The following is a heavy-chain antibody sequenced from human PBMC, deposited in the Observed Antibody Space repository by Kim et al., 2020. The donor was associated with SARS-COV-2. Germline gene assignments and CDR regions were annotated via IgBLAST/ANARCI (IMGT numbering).Heavy chain of an antibody. J-gene: IGHJ4*02. CDR1: GFTFSSYI. V-gene: IGHV3-21*01. CDR3: ARGKQWLVPEHLDY. D-gene: IGHD6-19*01. CDR2: ISSSSSYI. Sequence: GGSLRLSCAASGFTFSSYIMNWVRQAPGKGLEWVSSISSSSSYIYYADSVKGRFTISRDNAKNSLYLQMNSLRAEDTAVYYCARGKQWLVPEHLDYWGQGTLVTVSS.